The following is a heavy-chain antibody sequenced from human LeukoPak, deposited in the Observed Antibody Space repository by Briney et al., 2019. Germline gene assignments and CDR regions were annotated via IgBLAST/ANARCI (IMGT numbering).Heavy chain of an antibody. CDR3: ARGGRYYDFGGILTGYLNFDY. D-gene: IGHD3-9*01. CDR2: IIPIFGTA. CDR1: GYSFSTYP. J-gene: IGHJ4*02. V-gene: IGHV1-69*13. Sequence: ASVKVSCKASGYSFSTYPINWVRQAPGQGLEWMGGIIPIFGTANYAQKFQGRVTITADESTSTAYMELSSLRSEDTAVYYCARGGRYYDFGGILTGYLNFDYWGQGTLVTVSS.